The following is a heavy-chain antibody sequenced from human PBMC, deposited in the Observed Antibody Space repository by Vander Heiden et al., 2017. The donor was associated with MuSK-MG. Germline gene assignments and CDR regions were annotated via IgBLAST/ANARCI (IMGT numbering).Heavy chain of an antibody. V-gene: IGHV3-23*01. CDR2: ISGSGGST. CDR1: GFTFSSYA. CDR3: AKDLARKAYFDY. D-gene: IGHD1-26*01. Sequence: EVQLLESGGGLVLLGGSLRLPFAAPGFTFSSYAMSWVRQAPGKGLGWVSAISGSGGSTYYADSVKGRFTISRDNSKNTRYLQMNSLRAEDTAVYYCAKDLARKAYFDYWGQGTLVTVSS. J-gene: IGHJ4*02.